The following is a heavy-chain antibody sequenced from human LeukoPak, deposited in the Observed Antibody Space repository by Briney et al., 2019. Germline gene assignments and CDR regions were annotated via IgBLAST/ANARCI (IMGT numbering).Heavy chain of an antibody. J-gene: IGHJ6*02. Sequence: ASVKVSCKASGYTFTSYYMHWVRQAPGPGLEWMGIINPNGGSTSYAQKFQGRVTMTSDTSTSTVYMELSSLRSEDTAVYYCARTGYSGGWYRNGMDVWGQGTTVTVSS. CDR2: INPNGGST. D-gene: IGHD6-19*01. CDR3: ARTGYSGGWYRNGMDV. V-gene: IGHV1-46*01. CDR1: GYTFTSYY.